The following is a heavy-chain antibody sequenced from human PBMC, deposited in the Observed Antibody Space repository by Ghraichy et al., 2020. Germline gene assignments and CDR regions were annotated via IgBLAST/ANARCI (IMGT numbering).Heavy chain of an antibody. J-gene: IGHJ6*03. CDR2: ISSSSSYI. Sequence: GGSLRLSCAASGFTFSSYSMNWVRQAPGKGLEWVSSISSSSSYIYYADSVKGRFTISRDNAKNSLYLQMNSLRAEDTAVYYCARDGDLGYCSSTSCYYYYYYYMDVWGKGTTVTVSS. D-gene: IGHD2-2*01. CDR3: ARDGDLGYCSSTSCYYYYYYYMDV. CDR1: GFTFSSYS. V-gene: IGHV3-21*01.